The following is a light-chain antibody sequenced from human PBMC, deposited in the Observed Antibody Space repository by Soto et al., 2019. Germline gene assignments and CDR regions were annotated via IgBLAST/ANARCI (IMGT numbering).Light chain of an antibody. Sequence: QSVLTQPPSVSGAPGQTVTISCTGRSSDIGAGYEVHWYQQVPGTAPKLLIFENTNRPSGVPDRFSGSKSGASASLAITGLPAEDEADYYCQSYDGSLVGSGVFGGGTKVTVL. CDR2: ENT. V-gene: IGLV1-40*01. J-gene: IGLJ3*02. CDR3: QSYDGSLVGSGV. CDR1: SSDIGAGYE.